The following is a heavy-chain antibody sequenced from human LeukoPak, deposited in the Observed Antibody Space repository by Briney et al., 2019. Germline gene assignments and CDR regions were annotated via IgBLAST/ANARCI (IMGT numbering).Heavy chain of an antibody. CDR1: DGSISSYY. D-gene: IGHD6-13*01. CDR3: ARGAAAGSTRNFDY. V-gene: IGHV4-4*09. Sequence: PSETLSLTCSVSDGSISSYYWSWIRQPPGKGLEWIGYIHSSGSTNYNPSLKSRVTISVDTSKNQFSLELSSVTAADTAVYYCARGAAAGSTRNFDYWGQGTLVTVSS. CDR2: IHSSGST. J-gene: IGHJ4*02.